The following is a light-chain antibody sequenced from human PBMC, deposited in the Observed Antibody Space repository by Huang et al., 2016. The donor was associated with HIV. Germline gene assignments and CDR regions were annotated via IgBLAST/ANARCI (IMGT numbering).Light chain of an antibody. J-gene: IGKJ4*01. V-gene: IGKV1-39*01. Sequence: DIQMTQSPSSLSASVGDRVIMTCRASQTITTYLNWYQQRPGKAPKLLIYAASSLQSRVPSRFSGSGSGTDFTLTISSLQPEDFATYYCQQSYSSLLSFGGGTKVAIK. CDR2: AAS. CDR1: QTITTY. CDR3: QQSYSSLLS.